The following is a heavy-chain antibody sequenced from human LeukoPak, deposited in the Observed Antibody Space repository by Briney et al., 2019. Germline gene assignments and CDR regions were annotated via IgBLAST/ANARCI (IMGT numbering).Heavy chain of an antibody. CDR2: IKQDGSEE. Sequence: GGSLRLSCAASGFTFSSYWMSWVRQAPGKGLEWVANIKQDGSEEVYVDSVKGRFTISRDNAKNSLFLQMNTLRAEDTAVYYCARDSGIHYFDYWGQGTLVTVSS. V-gene: IGHV3-7*05. J-gene: IGHJ4*02. D-gene: IGHD1-14*01. CDR3: ARDSGIHYFDY. CDR1: GFTFSSYW.